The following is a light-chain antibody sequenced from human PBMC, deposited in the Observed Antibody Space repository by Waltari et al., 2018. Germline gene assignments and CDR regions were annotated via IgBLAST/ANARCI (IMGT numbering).Light chain of an antibody. CDR3: CSYAGNSIYV. CDR1: TSDVGSYTL. CDR2: EVS. Sequence: QSALTQPASVSGSPGQSITISCTGPTSDVGSYTLVSWYQHHPGKAPKLIIFEVSERPSGVSNRFYGSKSGNTASLTIAGLQAEDEADYHCCSYAGNSIYVFGTGTRVTVL. J-gene: IGLJ1*01. V-gene: IGLV2-23*02.